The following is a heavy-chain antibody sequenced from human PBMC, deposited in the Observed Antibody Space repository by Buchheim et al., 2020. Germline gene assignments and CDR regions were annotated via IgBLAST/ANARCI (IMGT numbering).Heavy chain of an antibody. CDR2: VSNTGST. CDR1: GGSISSSN. V-gene: IGHV4-59*01. Sequence: QVQLQESGPGLVKPSETLSLTCTVSGGSISSSNWNWIRQPPGMGLEWIGCVSNTGSTPYNPSLKIRVPISIDSSNTPFPLKLTSVTPADTAMYYCARTTMIRGISTLFDNWGQGT. J-gene: IGHJ4*02. CDR3: ARTTMIRGISTLFDN. D-gene: IGHD3-10*01.